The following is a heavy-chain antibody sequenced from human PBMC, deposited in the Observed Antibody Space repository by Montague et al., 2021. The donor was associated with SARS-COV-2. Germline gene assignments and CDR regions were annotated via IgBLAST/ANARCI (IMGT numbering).Heavy chain of an antibody. CDR3: ARQAAGSYFYYGVDF. J-gene: IGHJ6*02. V-gene: IGHV4-59*12. Sequence: SETLSLTCTVSGDSINTYYWNWIRQPPGTGLEWLGTIFYTGSTXXXPSXXXRVTISLDTSKNQFFLKVTSVTAADTAVYYCARQAAGSYFYYGVDFWGQGTTVTVSS. CDR1: GDSINTYY. D-gene: IGHD6-13*01. CDR2: IFYTGST.